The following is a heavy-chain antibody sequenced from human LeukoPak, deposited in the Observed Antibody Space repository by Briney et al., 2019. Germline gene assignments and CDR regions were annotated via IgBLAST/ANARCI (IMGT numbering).Heavy chain of an antibody. CDR2: INSDGSST. V-gene: IGHV3-74*01. J-gene: IGHJ6*03. CDR3: ARDNGRLQWLFYYYYMDV. Sequence: GGSLRLSCAASGFTFSSYWMHWVRQAPGKGLVWVSRINSDGSSTSYADSVKGRFTISRDNAKNTLYLQMNSLRAEDTAVYYCARDNGRLQWLFYYYYMDVWGKGTTVTVSS. CDR1: GFTFSSYW. D-gene: IGHD5-12*01.